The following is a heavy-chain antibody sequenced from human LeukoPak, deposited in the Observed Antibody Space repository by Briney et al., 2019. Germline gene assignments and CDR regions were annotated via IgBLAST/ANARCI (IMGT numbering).Heavy chain of an antibody. Sequence: PGGSLRLSCAASGFTFSSYSMNSVRQAPGKGLEWVSYISSSSSTIYYADSVKARFTIPRANAKNSLYLQMNSLRAEDTAVYDCARDPAIYDFWSGPLDYWGQGTLVTVSS. CDR2: ISSSSSTI. V-gene: IGHV3-48*04. CDR3: ARDPAIYDFWSGPLDY. D-gene: IGHD3-3*01. CDR1: GFTFSSYS. J-gene: IGHJ4*02.